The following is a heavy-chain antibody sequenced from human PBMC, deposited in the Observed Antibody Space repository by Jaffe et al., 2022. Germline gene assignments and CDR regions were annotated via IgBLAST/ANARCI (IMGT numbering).Heavy chain of an antibody. Sequence: EVQLVESGGGLVQPGRSLRLSCTASGFTFGDYAMSWVRQAPGKGLEWVGFIRSKAYGGTTEYAASVKGRFTISRDDSKSIAYLQMNSLKTEDTAVYYCTKLPWLQRYYFDYWGQGTLVTVSS. J-gene: IGHJ4*02. CDR1: GFTFGDYA. D-gene: IGHD5-12*01. V-gene: IGHV3-49*04. CDR3: TKLPWLQRYYFDY. CDR2: IRSKAYGGTT.